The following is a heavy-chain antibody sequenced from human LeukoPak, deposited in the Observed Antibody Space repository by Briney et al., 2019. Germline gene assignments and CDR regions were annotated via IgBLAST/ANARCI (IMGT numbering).Heavy chain of an antibody. CDR2: IYSGGST. CDR1: GFTVSSNY. Sequence: GGSLRLSCAASGFTVSSNYMSWVRQAPGKGLEWVSVIYSGGSTYYADSVKGRFTISRDNSKYTLHLQMNSLRAEDTAVYYCAKEGKTRNWNYFQAKPVYWGQGTLVTVSS. V-gene: IGHV3-66*01. D-gene: IGHD1-7*01. J-gene: IGHJ4*02. CDR3: AKEGKTRNWNYFQAKPVY.